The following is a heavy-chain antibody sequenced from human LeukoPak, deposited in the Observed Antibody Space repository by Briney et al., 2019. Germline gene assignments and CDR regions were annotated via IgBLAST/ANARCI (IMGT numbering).Heavy chain of an antibody. J-gene: IGHJ4*02. Sequence: PSETLSLTCTVSVGSISSGDYYWSWIRQPPGKGLEWIGYIYYSGSTYYNPSLKSRVTISVDTSKNQFSLKLSSVTAADTAVYYCARPSIAVAGIFDYWGQGTLVTVSS. D-gene: IGHD6-19*01. V-gene: IGHV4-30-4*01. CDR3: ARPSIAVAGIFDY. CDR1: VGSISSGDYY. CDR2: IYYSGST.